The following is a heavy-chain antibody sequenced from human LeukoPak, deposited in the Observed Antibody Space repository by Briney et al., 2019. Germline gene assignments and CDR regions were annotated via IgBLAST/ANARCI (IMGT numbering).Heavy chain of an antibody. Sequence: ASVTVSCKASGYTFTGYYMHWVRQAPGQGLEWMGWINPNSGGTNYAQKFQRRVTMTRDTSISTAYMELSRLRSDDTAVYYCASLWSMVTGTPGPNWFDPWGQGTLVTVSS. CDR3: ASLWSMVTGTPGPNWFDP. CDR1: GYTFTGYY. J-gene: IGHJ5*02. V-gene: IGHV1-2*02. CDR2: INPNSGGT. D-gene: IGHD1-20*01.